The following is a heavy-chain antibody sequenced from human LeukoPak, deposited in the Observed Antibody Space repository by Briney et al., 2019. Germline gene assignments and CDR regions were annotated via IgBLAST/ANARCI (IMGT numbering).Heavy chain of an antibody. D-gene: IGHD2-2*01. J-gene: IGHJ4*02. CDR2: ISSSSGTI. V-gene: IGHV3-48*02. Sequence: GGSLRLSCAASGFTFSSYSMDWVRQAPGKGLEWISYISSSSGTIYYADSVKGRFTISRDNAKNSLYLQMNSLRDEDTAVYYCARGSSRAFDYWGQGTLVTVSS. CDR3: ARGSSRAFDY. CDR1: GFTFSSYS.